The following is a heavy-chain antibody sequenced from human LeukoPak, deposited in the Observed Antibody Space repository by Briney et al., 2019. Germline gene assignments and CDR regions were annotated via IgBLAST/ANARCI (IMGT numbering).Heavy chain of an antibody. V-gene: IGHV1-69*13. CDR3: AREPLDYGDYTFPAYYMDV. D-gene: IGHD4-17*01. J-gene: IGHJ6*03. CDR2: IIPIFGTA. Sequence: SVKVSCKASGYTFTSYGISWVRQAPGQGLEWMGGIIPIFGTANYAQKFQGRVTITADESTSTAYMELSSLRSEDTAVYYCAREPLDYGDYTFPAYYMDVWGKGTTVTVSS. CDR1: GYTFTSYG.